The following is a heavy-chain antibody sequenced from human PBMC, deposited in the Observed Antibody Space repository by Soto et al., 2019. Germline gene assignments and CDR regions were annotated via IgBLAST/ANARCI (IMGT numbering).Heavy chain of an antibody. D-gene: IGHD2-21*02. J-gene: IGHJ4*02. CDR1: GYTFTSYG. Sequence: QVQLVQFGAEVKRPGASVKVSCKTSGYTFTSYGINWVRQAPGQGLEWMGWISVYDGNTNYAQNLQGRVTMTTDTSTRTAYMELRSLRSDDTAVYYCARYCGGDCYTDWGQGTLVTVSS. V-gene: IGHV1-18*04. CDR3: ARYCGGDCYTD. CDR2: ISVYDGNT.